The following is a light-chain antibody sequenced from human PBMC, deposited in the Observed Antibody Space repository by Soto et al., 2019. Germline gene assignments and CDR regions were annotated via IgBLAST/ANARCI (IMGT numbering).Light chain of an antibody. CDR1: SGDVGTYNL. J-gene: IGLJ1*01. CDR3: CSYAGNSNFV. V-gene: IGLV2-23*01. CDR2: EGI. Sequence: QSVLTQPASVSGSPGQSITISCTGTSGDVGTYNLVSWYQQHPGKAPKLIIYEGIKRPSGVSNRFSGSKSGNTASLTISGLQAEDESDYYCCSYAGNSNFVFGTGTKLTVL.